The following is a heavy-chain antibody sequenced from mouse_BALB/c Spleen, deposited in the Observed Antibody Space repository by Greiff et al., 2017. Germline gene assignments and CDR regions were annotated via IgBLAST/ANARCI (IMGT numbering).Heavy chain of an antibody. Sequence: QVQLQQSGPELVKPGASVRISCKASGYTFTSYYIHWVKQRPGQGLEWIGWIYPGNVNTKYNEKFKGKATLTADKSSSTAYMQLSSLTSEDSAVYFCARRYAHYFDYWGQGTTLTVSS. V-gene: IGHV1S56*01. CDR3: ARRYAHYFDY. J-gene: IGHJ2*01. D-gene: IGHD1-1*01. CDR2: IYPGNVNT. CDR1: GYTFTSYY.